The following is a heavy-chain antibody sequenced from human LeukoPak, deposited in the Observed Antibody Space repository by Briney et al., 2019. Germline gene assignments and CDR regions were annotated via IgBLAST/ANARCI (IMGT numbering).Heavy chain of an antibody. V-gene: IGHV3-21*01. J-gene: IGHJ5*02. Sequence: PGGSLRLSCAASGFTFSSYSMNWVRQAPGKELEWVSSISSSSSYIYYADSVKGRFTISRDNAKNSLYLQMNSLRAEDTAVYYCAKGPRAAMVTDWFDPWGQGTLVTVSS. CDR2: ISSSSSYI. CDR1: GFTFSSYS. CDR3: AKGPRAAMVTDWFDP. D-gene: IGHD5-18*01.